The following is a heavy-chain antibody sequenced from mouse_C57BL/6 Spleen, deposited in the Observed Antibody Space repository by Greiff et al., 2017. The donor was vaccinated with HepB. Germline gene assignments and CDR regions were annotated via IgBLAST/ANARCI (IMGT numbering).Heavy chain of an antibody. V-gene: IGHV1-64*01. CDR2: IHPNSGST. CDR1: GYTFTSYW. Sequence: VQLQQSGAELVKPGASVKLSCKASGYTFTSYWMHWVKQRPGQGLEWIGMIHPNSGSTNYNEKFKSKATLTVDKSSSTAYMQLSSLTSEDSAVYYCARSGSSSYYFDYWGQGTTLTVSS. D-gene: IGHD1-1*01. CDR3: ARSGSSSYYFDY. J-gene: IGHJ2*01.